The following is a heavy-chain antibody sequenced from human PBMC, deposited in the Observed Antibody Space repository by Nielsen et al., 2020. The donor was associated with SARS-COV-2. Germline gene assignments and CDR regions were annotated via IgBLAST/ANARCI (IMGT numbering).Heavy chain of an antibody. D-gene: IGHD2-2*01. J-gene: IGHJ5*02. Sequence: SETLSLTCTVSGGSISSSSYYWGWIRQPPGEGLEWIGSIYYSGSTYYNPSLKSRVTISVDTSKNQFSLKLSSVTAADTAVYYCARIIVVVPAARWFDPWGQGTLVTVSS. CDR1: GGSISSSSYY. CDR2: IYYSGST. CDR3: ARIIVVVPAARWFDP. V-gene: IGHV4-39*07.